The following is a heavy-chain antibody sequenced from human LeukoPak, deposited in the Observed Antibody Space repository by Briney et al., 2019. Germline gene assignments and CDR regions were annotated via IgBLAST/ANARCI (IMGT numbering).Heavy chain of an antibody. CDR1: GGSISISKW. D-gene: IGHD3-22*01. Sequence: PSETLSLTCAVSGGSISISKWWSWVRQPPGKGLEWIGEIYHSGSTNYNPSLKNRVTISVDKSRNQFSLRLTSVTAADTAVYYCASRLYDSARNFDYWGQGT. V-gene: IGHV4-4*02. J-gene: IGHJ4*02. CDR3: ASRLYDSARNFDY. CDR2: IYHSGST.